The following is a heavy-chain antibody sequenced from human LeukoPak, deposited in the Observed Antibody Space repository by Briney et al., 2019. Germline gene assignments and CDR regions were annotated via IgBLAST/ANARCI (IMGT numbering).Heavy chain of an antibody. CDR1: GGSISSYY. V-gene: IGHV4-59*01. J-gene: IGHJ6*03. Sequence: SETLSLTYTVSGGSISSYYWSWIRQPPGKGLEWIGYIYYSGSTNYNPSLKSRVTISVDTSKNQFSLKLSSVTAADTAVYYCARDSGPVVHYMDVWGKGTTVTVSS. CDR3: ARDSGPVVHYMDV. D-gene: IGHD3-10*01. CDR2: IYYSGST.